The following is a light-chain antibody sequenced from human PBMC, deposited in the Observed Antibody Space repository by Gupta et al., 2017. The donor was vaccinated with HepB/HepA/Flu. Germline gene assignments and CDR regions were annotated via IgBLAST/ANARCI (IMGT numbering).Light chain of an antibody. CDR1: QSVSSY. V-gene: IGKV3-11*01. CDR3: QQRSNWPPGVT. CDR2: DAS. J-gene: IGKJ4*01. Sequence: EIVLTQSPATLSLSPGERATLSCRASQSVSSYLAGYQQKPGQAPRLLIYDASNRATGTPARFSGSGSGTDFTLTISSLEPEDFAVYYCQQRSNWPPGVTFGGGTKVEIK.